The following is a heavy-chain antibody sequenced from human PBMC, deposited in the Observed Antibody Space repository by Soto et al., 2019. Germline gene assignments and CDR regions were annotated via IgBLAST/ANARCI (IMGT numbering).Heavy chain of an antibody. Sequence: GGSLRLSCAASGCTFSSYAIRRISKAPGKGLEWVAVISYDGSNKYYADSVKGRFTISRDNSKNTLYLQMNSLRAEDTAVYYCARAHRVVVVITPVYYGMDVWGQGTTVTVSS. V-gene: IGHV3-30-3*01. J-gene: IGHJ6*02. D-gene: IGHD3-22*01. CDR1: GCTFSSYA. CDR2: ISYDGSNK. CDR3: ARAHRVVVVITPVYYGMDV.